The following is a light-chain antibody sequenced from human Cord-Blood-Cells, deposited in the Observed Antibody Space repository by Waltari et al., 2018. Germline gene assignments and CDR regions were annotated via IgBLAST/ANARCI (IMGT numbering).Light chain of an antibody. V-gene: IGKV2-30*01. CDR1: QSLVYSDGNTC. CDR2: TGS. CDR3: MQGTRSPRT. Sequence: DVVMTQSQPSLPVTLGQPASISCRFSQSLVYSDGNTCFNCFQERPRQCPRRRIYTGSTRDSGVPEGVSVSGSGTEFTLKSRRVEAEYVGVYYIMQGTRSPRTFGQGTKVEIK. J-gene: IGKJ1*01.